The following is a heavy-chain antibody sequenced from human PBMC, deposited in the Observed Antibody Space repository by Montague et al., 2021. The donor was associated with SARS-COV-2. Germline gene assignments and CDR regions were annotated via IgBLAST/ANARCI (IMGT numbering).Heavy chain of an antibody. Sequence: SETLSLTCTVSGGSISSYYWSWIRQPPGKGLEWIGYIYYSGSTTYNPSLKSRVTISVDTSKNQFSLKLSSVTAADTAVYYCARSGGVYVYVWGSDLRRSTNYGMDVWGQGTTVTVSS. J-gene: IGHJ6*02. V-gene: IGHV4-59*01. D-gene: IGHD3-16*01. CDR1: GGSISSYY. CDR2: IYYSGST. CDR3: ARSGGVYVYVWGSDLRRSTNYGMDV.